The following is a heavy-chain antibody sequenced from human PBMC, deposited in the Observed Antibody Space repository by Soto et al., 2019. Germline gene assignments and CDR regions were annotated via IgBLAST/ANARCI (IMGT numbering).Heavy chain of an antibody. CDR1: GGTFSSYT. J-gene: IGHJ5*02. Sequence: QVQLVQSGAEGKKPGSSVKVSCKASGGTFSSYTISWVRQAPGQGLEWMGRIIPILGIANYAQKFQGRVTITADKSTSTAYMELSSLISEDTAVYYCASLDIVVVPAAQNWFDPWGQGTLVTVSS. D-gene: IGHD2-2*03. CDR2: IIPILGIA. CDR3: ASLDIVVVPAAQNWFDP. V-gene: IGHV1-69*02.